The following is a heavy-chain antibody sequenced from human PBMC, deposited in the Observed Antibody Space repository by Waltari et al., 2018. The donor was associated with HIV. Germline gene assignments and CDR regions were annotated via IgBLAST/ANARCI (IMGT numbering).Heavy chain of an antibody. CDR2: ISWNSGSI. CDR1: GFTFYYYS. V-gene: IGHV3-9*01. CDR3: AKDLAPYGNHGWSLDY. Sequence: EVQLVESGGGWVQPGRCLRLPCAAFGFTFYYYSMPRVGQAPGKGREGVSGISWNSGSIGYADSVKGRFTISRDNAKNSLYLQMNSLRAEDTALYYCAKDLAPYGNHGWSLDYWGQGTLVTVSS. J-gene: IGHJ4*02. D-gene: IGHD6-19*01.